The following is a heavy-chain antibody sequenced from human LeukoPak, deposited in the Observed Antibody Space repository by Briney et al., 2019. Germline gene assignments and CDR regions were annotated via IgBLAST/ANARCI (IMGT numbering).Heavy chain of an antibody. Sequence: ASVKVSCKASGYTFTSYDINWVRQATGQGLEWMGWMNPNSGNTGYAQKFQGRVTMTRDTSISTAYMELSRLRSDDTAVYYCARESTGVDYFDYWGQGTLVTVSS. J-gene: IGHJ4*02. D-gene: IGHD4-23*01. CDR2: MNPNSGNT. CDR3: ARESTGVDYFDY. CDR1: GYTFTSYD. V-gene: IGHV1-8*01.